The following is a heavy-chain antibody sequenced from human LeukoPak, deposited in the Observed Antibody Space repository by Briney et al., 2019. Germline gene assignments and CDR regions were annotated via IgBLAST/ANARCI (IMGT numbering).Heavy chain of an antibody. D-gene: IGHD3-10*01. CDR3: ARLPVAYYYGSGSYLYFDY. CDR1: GYSFTSYW. Sequence: TGESLKISCKGSGYSFTSYWIGWVRQMPGKGLEWMGIIYPGDSDTRYSPSFQGQVTISADKSISTAYLQWSSLKASDTAMYYCARLPVAYYYGSGSYLYFDYWGQGTLVTVSS. CDR2: IYPGDSDT. V-gene: IGHV5-51*01. J-gene: IGHJ4*02.